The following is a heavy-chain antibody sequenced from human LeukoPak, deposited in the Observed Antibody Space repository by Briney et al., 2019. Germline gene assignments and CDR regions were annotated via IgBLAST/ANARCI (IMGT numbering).Heavy chain of an antibody. CDR2: IDPSDSYT. CDR3: ARRGEGYYDSSGYYSYYFDY. D-gene: IGHD3-22*01. Sequence: GESLKISCKGSGYRFTSYWISWVRQMPGKGLEWMGRIDPSDSYTNYSPSFQGHVTISADKSISTAYLQWSSLKASDTAMYYCARRGEGYYDSSGYYSYYFDYWGQGTLVTVSS. J-gene: IGHJ4*02. CDR1: GYRFTSYW. V-gene: IGHV5-10-1*01.